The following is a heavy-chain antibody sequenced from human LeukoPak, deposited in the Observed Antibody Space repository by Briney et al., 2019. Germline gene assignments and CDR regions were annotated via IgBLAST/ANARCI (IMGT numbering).Heavy chain of an antibody. CDR1: GFTFSSYS. D-gene: IGHD3-3*01. V-gene: IGHV3-21*01. J-gene: IGHJ4*02. Sequence: GGSLRLSCAASGFTFSSYSMNWVRQAPGKGLEWVSSISSSSYIYYADSVKGRFTISRDNAKNSLYLQMNSLRAEDTAVYYCARGITIFGVVTFDYWGQGTLVTVSS. CDR2: ISSSSYI. CDR3: ARGITIFGVVTFDY.